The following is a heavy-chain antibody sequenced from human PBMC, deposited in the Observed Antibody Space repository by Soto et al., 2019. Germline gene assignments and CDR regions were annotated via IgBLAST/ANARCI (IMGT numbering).Heavy chain of an antibody. CDR2: ISAYNGNT. V-gene: IGHV1-18*01. Sequence: ASVKVSCKASGYTFTSYGISWVRQAPGQGLEWMGWISAYNGNTNYAQKLQGRVTMTTDTSTSTAYMELRSLRSDDTAVYYCARDWGYCSGGSCYTAEYYYYYYMDVWGKGTTVTVSS. D-gene: IGHD2-15*01. J-gene: IGHJ6*03. CDR3: ARDWGYCSGGSCYTAEYYYYYYMDV. CDR1: GYTFTSYG.